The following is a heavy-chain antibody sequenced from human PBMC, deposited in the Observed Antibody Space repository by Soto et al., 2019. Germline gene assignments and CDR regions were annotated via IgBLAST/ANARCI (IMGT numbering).Heavy chain of an antibody. CDR1: GGSISSYY. CDR2: IYYSGST. D-gene: IGHD3-3*01. Sequence: LSLTCTVSGGSISSYYWSWIRQPPGKGLEWIGYIYYSGSTNYNPSLKSRVTISVDTSKNQFSLKLSSVTAADTAVYYCARGTETYYDFWSGYYWWFDPWGQGTLVTVSS. V-gene: IGHV4-59*01. CDR3: ARGTETYYDFWSGYYWWFDP. J-gene: IGHJ5*02.